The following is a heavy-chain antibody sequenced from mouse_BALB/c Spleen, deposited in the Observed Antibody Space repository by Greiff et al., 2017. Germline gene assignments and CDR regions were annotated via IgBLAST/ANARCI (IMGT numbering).Heavy chain of an antibody. CDR1: GFSLTSYG. Sequence: VKLMESGPGLVAPSQSLSITCTASGFSLTSYGVHWVRQPPGEGLEWLGVIWAGGSTNYNSALMSRMSISKDNSKSQVFLKMNSLQTDDTAMYYCAREIRRGYAMDYWGQGTSVTVSA. D-gene: IGHD2-12*01. V-gene: IGHV2-9*02. J-gene: IGHJ4*01. CDR2: IWAGGST. CDR3: AREIRRGYAMDY.